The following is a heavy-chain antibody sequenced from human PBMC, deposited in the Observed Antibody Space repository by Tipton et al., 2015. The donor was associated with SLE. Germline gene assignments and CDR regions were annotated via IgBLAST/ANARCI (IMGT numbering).Heavy chain of an antibody. V-gene: IGHV4-39*07. CDR1: GGSISSSSYY. CDR3: AGKGFYDSSGYFDY. Sequence: LRLSCTVSGGSISSSSYYWGWIRQPPGKGLEWIGSIYYSGSTYYNPSLKSRVTISVDTSKNQFSLKLSSVTAADTAVYYCAGKGFYDSSGYFDYWGQGTLVTVSS. CDR2: IYYSGST. D-gene: IGHD3-22*01. J-gene: IGHJ4*02.